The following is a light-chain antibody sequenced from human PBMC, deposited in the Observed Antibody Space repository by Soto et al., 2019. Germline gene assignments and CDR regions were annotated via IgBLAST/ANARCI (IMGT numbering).Light chain of an antibody. CDR2: DAS. V-gene: IGKV3-11*01. Sequence: EIVLTQSPATLSLSPGERATLSCRASQSVSSYLAWYQQKPGQAPRLLIYDASNRATGIPARFSGSGSGTDFTLTISSLEPQDFAVYYCQQRRFWRLFFGIETNVDI. CDR1: QSVSSY. J-gene: IGKJ3*01. CDR3: QQRRFWRLF.